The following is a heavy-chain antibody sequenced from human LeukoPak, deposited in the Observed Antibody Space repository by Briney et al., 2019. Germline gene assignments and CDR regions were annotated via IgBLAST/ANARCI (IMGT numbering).Heavy chain of an antibody. V-gene: IGHV1-69*13. CDR3: ARGSVPAAIDLWFDP. D-gene: IGHD2-2*02. J-gene: IGHJ5*02. Sequence: SVTVSFTASGGTFSIYAISWVRQAPGQGLEWMGGIIPIFGTANYAQKFQGRVTITADESTSTAYMELSSLRSEDTAVYYCARGSVPAAIDLWFDPWGQGTLVTVSS. CDR1: GGTFSIYA. CDR2: IIPIFGTA.